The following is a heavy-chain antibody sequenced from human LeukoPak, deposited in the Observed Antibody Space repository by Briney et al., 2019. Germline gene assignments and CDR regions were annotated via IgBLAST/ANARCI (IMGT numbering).Heavy chain of an antibody. J-gene: IGHJ4*02. CDR3: ARSKEPYYDFWSGYSVDY. D-gene: IGHD3-3*01. Sequence: ASVKVSCKASGYTFTSYGISWVRQAPGQGLEWMGWISAYNGNTNYAQKLQGRVTMTTDTSTSTAYMELRSLRSDDTAVYYWARSKEPYYDFWSGYSVDYWGQGTLVTVSS. CDR1: GYTFTSYG. V-gene: IGHV1-18*01. CDR2: ISAYNGNT.